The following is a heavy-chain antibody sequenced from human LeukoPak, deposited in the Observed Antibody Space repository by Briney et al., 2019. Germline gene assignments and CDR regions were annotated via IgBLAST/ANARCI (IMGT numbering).Heavy chain of an antibody. V-gene: IGHV4-34*01. CDR1: RGSFSGYY. J-gene: IGHJ4*02. CDR2: INHGGRT. CDR3: ARESADGEALDY. Sequence: PSETLSLTCAVYRGSFSGYYWSWIRQPPGQGLEWIGEINHGGRTNYNPSLKSRVSISVDPSKNQFSLKLSSVTAADTAVYYCARESADGEALDYWGQGTLVTVSS.